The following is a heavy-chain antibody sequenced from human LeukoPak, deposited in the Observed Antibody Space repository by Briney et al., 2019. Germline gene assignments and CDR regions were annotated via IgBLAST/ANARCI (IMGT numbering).Heavy chain of an antibody. CDR2: IHISGIT. J-gene: IGHJ4*02. Sequence: SETLSLTCSIFGGSISSDHWGWIRQPPGKGLESLGYIHISGITDYSPSLRSRITISMDTSKRQFSLNLRSVTAADTAVYYCATNLYGKGLEYWGQGILVTVSS. CDR3: ATNLYGKGLEY. V-gene: IGHV4-4*09. D-gene: IGHD4-17*01. CDR1: GGSISSDH.